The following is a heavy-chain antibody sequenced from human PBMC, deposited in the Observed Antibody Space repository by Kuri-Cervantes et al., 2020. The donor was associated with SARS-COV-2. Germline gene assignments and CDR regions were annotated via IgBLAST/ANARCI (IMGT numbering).Heavy chain of an antibody. CDR1: GFTFSSYW. Sequence: GESLKISCAASGFTFSSYWMHWVRQAPGKGLVWVSRINSDGSSTSYADSVKGRFTISRDNAKNTLYLQMNSLRAEDTAVYYCARLFDEVPAAILGVYFDYWGQGTLVTVSS. CDR3: ARLFDEVPAAILGVYFDY. D-gene: IGHD2-2*02. J-gene: IGHJ4*02. CDR2: INSDGSST. V-gene: IGHV3-74*01.